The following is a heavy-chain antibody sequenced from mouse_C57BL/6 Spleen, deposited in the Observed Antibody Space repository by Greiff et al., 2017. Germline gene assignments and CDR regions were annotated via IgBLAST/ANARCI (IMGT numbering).Heavy chain of an antibody. Sequence: QVQLQQPGAELVKPGASVKVSCKASGYTFTSDWMHWVKQRPGQGLEWIGRIHPSASDTTYNQKFKGKATLTVDKSSSTAYMQRSSLTSEDSAVYYCATPYGRGVFAYWGQGTLGTVSA. CDR2: IHPSASDT. V-gene: IGHV1-74*01. J-gene: IGHJ3*01. CDR3: ATPYGRGVFAY. D-gene: IGHD1-1*01. CDR1: GYTFTSDW.